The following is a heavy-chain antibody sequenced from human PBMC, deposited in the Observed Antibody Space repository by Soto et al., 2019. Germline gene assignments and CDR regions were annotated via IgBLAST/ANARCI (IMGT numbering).Heavy chain of an antibody. CDR3: AKAARDFGGDCYYSYFDS. CDR1: RFTFGGYS. V-gene: IGHV3-23*01. Sequence: TGGSLRLSCSASRFTFGGYSISWVRQAPWKGLEWVSGITGNAANTVYADSVKGRFTISRDNSKNALYLQLNSLRAEDTAVYFCAKAARDFGGDCYYSYFDSSGQGALVSVSS. J-gene: IGHJ4*02. D-gene: IGHD2-21*01. CDR2: ITGNAANT.